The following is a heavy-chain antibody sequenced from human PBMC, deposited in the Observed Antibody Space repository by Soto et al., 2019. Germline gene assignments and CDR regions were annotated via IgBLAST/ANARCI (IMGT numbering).Heavy chain of an antibody. CDR1: GGSISSSSYY. CDR3: ARLERLARSSYYFDF. V-gene: IGHV4-39*01. J-gene: IGHJ4*02. D-gene: IGHD6-6*01. Sequence: QPQLQESGPGLVKPSEALSLTCSVSGGSISSSSYYWGWIRQPPGKGLEWIGSIYYSGSTYYNPSLKSRVSISIDKSKNQCSLKLSSLTAADTAVYYWARLERLARSSYYFDFWGQGTLVTVSS. CDR2: IYYSGST.